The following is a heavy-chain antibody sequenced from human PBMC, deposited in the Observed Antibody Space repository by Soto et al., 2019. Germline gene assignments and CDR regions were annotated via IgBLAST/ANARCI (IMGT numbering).Heavy chain of an antibody. V-gene: IGHV3-23*01. CDR3: ARGATSPSY. J-gene: IGHJ4*02. CDR1: GFTFSSYG. Sequence: EVQLLESGGGLVQPGGSLRLSCAASGFTFSSYGMSWVRQAPGKGLEWVSAISSSGGSAYYADSVKGRFTISRDNSKSTLYLQMNSRRAEDTAVYYCARGATSPSYWGQGTLVTVSS. CDR2: ISSSGGSA.